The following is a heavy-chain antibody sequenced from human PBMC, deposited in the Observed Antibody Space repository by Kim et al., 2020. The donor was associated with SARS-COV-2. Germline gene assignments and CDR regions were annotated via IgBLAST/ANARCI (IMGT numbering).Heavy chain of an antibody. CDR1: GFTFSDYY. CDR2: ISSSSSYT. Sequence: GGSLRLSCAASGFTFSDYYMSWIRQAPGKGLEWVSYISSSSSYTNYADSVKGRFTISRDNAKNSLYLQMNSLRAEDTAVYYCARDRVYNLWRYSSSWMDYWGQGTLVTVSS. D-gene: IGHD6-13*01. J-gene: IGHJ4*02. V-gene: IGHV3-11*06. CDR3: ARDRVYNLWRYSSSWMDY.